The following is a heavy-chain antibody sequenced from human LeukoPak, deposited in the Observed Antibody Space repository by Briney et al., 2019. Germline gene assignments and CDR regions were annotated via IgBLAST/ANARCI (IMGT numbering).Heavy chain of an antibody. CDR3: ARQSGYYYY. V-gene: IGHV4-59*01. CDR1: GDSISNYY. CDR2: IYYSGST. Sequence: PSETLSLTCTVSGDSISNYYWSWIRQPPGKGLEWIGYIYYSGSTKYDPSLKGRVTISADTSKNQVSLKLSSVTAADTAVYFCARQSGYYYYWGQGTLVTVSS. J-gene: IGHJ4*02. D-gene: IGHD3-3*01.